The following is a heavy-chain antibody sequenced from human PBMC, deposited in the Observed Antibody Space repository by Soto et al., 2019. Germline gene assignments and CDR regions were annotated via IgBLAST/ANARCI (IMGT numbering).Heavy chain of an antibody. CDR2: ISSSSSTI. CDR1: GFTFSSYS. CDR3: ARGPHSITMIVVVSHYYYYGMDV. J-gene: IGHJ6*02. D-gene: IGHD3-22*01. V-gene: IGHV3-48*02. Sequence: PGGSLRLSCAASGFTFSSYSMNWVRQAPGKGLEWVSYISSSSSTIYYADSVKGRFTISRDNAKNSLYLQMNSLTDEDTAVYYCARGPHSITMIVVVSHYYYYGMDVWGQGTTVTVSS.